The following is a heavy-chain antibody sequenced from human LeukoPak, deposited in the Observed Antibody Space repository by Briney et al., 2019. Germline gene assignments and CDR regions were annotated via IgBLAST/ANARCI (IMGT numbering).Heavy chain of an antibody. CDR2: IYTSGST. D-gene: IGHD3-3*01. J-gene: IGHJ5*02. Sequence: PSETLSLTCTVSGGSISSYYWSWIRQPAGKGLEWIGRIYTSGSTNYNPSLKSRVTMSVDTSKNQFSLKLSSVTAADTAVYYCARDSDFWSGYKNWFDPWGQGTLVTVSS. CDR3: ARDSDFWSGYKNWFDP. V-gene: IGHV4-4*07. CDR1: GGSISSYY.